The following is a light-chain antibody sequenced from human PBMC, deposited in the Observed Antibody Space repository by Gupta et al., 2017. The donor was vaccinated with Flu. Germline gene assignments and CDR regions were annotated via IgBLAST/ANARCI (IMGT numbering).Light chain of an antibody. CDR3: MQALQIWT. V-gene: IGKV2-28*01. J-gene: IGKJ1*01. Sequence: DIVMTQSPLSLPVIPGEPASISCRSSQSLLHSNGYNYLDWYLQKPGQSPQLLIYLGSNRASGVPDRFSGSGSGTDFTLKISRVEAEDVGVYYCMQALQIWTFGQGTKVEIK. CDR2: LGS. CDR1: QSLLHSNGYNY.